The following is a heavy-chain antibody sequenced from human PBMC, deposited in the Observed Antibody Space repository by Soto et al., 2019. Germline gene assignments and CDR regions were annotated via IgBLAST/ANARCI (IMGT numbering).Heavy chain of an antibody. CDR3: TTDSYSTIISAGFDY. CDR2: IKSKTDGGTT. CDR1: GFSFSNAW. V-gene: IGHV3-15*07. D-gene: IGHD2-8*01. Sequence: GGSLKLSCAASGFSFSNAWINWFRQAPGKGLEWVGRIKSKTDGGTTDYAEPVKGRFAISRDDSNNMVYLQMNSLKIEDTAFYYFTTDSYSTIISAGFDYWGHGTPVTGSS. J-gene: IGHJ4*01.